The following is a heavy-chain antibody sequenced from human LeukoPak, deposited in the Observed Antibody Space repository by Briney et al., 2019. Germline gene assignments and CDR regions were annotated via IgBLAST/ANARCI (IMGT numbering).Heavy chain of an antibody. V-gene: IGHV4-39*01. CDR2: IFYTGST. J-gene: IGHJ4*02. CDR3: ARHPNPHSGWGTYRYGFFDF. D-gene: IGHD3-16*02. CDR1: GASIRSSNNYY. Sequence: SETLSLTCIVSGASIRSSNNYYWGWIRQPPGKGLEWIGSIFYTGSTYNNPSLNNRVTISVDTSKNHFSLNLSSVTTADTAVYYCARHPNPHSGWGTYRYGFFDFWGQGTLVTVSS.